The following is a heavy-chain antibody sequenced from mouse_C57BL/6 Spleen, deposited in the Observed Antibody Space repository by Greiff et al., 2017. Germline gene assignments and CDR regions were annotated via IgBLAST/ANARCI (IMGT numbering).Heavy chain of an antibody. D-gene: IGHD2-10*02. Sequence: VQLQQSGPELVKPGASVKISCKASGYSFTGYYMNWVKQSPEKSLEWIGEINPSTGGTTYNQKFKAKATLTVDKSSSTAYMQLKSLTSEDSAVYYCARGYGTRGAWYAYWGQGTLVTVSA. CDR2: INPSTGGT. CDR3: ARGYGTRGAWYAY. J-gene: IGHJ3*01. V-gene: IGHV1-42*01. CDR1: GYSFTGYY.